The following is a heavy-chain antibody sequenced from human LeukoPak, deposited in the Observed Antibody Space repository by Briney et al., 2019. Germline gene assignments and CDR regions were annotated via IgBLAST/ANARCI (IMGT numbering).Heavy chain of an antibody. CDR1: AFTFSNYA. V-gene: IGHV3-23*01. D-gene: IGHD3-22*01. Sequence: GGSLRLSCAASAFTFSNYAMSWVRQAPGKGLEWVSAISGSGGSTYYADSVKGRFTISRDNPKNTLSLQMNSLRGEDTAVYYCTKVPFYYDSSGSRFDYWGQGTLVTVSS. CDR3: TKVPFYYDSSGSRFDY. CDR2: ISGSGGST. J-gene: IGHJ4*02.